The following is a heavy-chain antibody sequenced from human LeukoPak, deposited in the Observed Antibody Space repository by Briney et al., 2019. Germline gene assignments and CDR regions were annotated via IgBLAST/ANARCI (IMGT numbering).Heavy chain of an antibody. CDR2: IKQDGSEK. V-gene: IGHV3-7*01. J-gene: IGHJ4*03. CDR3: ARDLVAAALMPFDY. CDR1: GFTFSSYW. D-gene: IGHD6-13*01. Sequence: GGSLRLSCAASGFTFSSYWMSWVRQAPGKGLEWVANIKQDGSEKYYVDSVKGRFTMSRDNAKNSLYLQMNSLRAEDTAVYYCARDLVAAALMPFDYWGQGTMVTVSS.